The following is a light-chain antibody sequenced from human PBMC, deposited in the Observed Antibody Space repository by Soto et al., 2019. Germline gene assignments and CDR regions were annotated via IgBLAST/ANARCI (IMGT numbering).Light chain of an antibody. Sequence: QLVLTQPPSVSGAPGQRVTISCTGSSSNIGAGFDVSWYQQLPGTAPKLLIYGNNNRPSGVPDRFSGSKSGTSASLAIIGFQAEDEADYYCQSYDSSLSAYVFGTGTKLTVL. CDR2: GNN. CDR1: SSNIGAGFD. CDR3: QSYDSSLSAYV. V-gene: IGLV1-40*01. J-gene: IGLJ1*01.